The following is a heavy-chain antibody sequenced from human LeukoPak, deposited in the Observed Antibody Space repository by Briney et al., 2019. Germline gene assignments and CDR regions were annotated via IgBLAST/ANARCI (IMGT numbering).Heavy chain of an antibody. CDR2: ISGSGGST. J-gene: IGHJ4*02. Sequence: GGSLRLSCAASGFTFSSYAMSWVRQAPGKGLEWVSAISGSGGSTYYADSVEGRFTISRDNSKNTLYLQMNSLRAEDTAVYYCAKDLKGSYGDYVFDYWGQGTLVTVSS. D-gene: IGHD4-17*01. V-gene: IGHV3-23*01. CDR3: AKDLKGSYGDYVFDY. CDR1: GFTFSSYA.